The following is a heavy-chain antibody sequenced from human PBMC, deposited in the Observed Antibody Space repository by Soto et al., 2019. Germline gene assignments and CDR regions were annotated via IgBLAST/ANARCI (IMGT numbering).Heavy chain of an antibody. CDR3: VRQGIGVLHGLVDV. CDR2: FRSSGGT. Sequence: QVQLQESGPGLVKPSETLSLTCTVSGDSISSYNLAWIRQPPGKGLEWIGYFRSSGGTSYNPSLQSRVARSADTSTKPFSLRLTSVTAADTAVYYCVRQGIGVLHGLVDVWGQGTTVTVSS. D-gene: IGHD3-10*01. V-gene: IGHV4-59*08. CDR1: GDSISSYN. J-gene: IGHJ6*02.